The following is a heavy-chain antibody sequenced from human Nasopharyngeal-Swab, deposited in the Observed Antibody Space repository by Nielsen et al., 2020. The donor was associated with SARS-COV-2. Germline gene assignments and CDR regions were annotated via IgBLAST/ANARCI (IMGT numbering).Heavy chain of an antibody. Sequence: GGSLRLSCAASGFTFDDYAMHWVRQAPGKGLEWVSVISGSDHTTYYADSVKGRFTISRDNSKNTVNLQMNSLRAEDTAVYYCATPRGLNAYYYDSSGYYSFDYWGQGTLVTVSS. D-gene: IGHD3-22*01. J-gene: IGHJ4*02. CDR2: ISGSDHTT. V-gene: IGHV3-23*01. CDR1: GFTFDDYA. CDR3: ATPRGLNAYYYDSSGYYSFDY.